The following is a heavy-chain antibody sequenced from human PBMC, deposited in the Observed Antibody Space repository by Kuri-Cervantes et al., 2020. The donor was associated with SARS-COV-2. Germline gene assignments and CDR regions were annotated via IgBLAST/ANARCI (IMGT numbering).Heavy chain of an antibody. CDR3: ARVRVTAYNWFDP. CDR2: IIPIFGTA. V-gene: IGHV1-69*13. J-gene: IGHJ5*02. CDR1: GGTFSSYA. D-gene: IGHD4-11*01. Sequence: SVKVSCKASGGTFSSYAISWVRQAPGQGLEWMGGIIPIFGTANYAQKFQGRVTITADESTSTAYMELSRLRSDDTAVYFCARVRVTAYNWFDPWGQGTLVTVSS.